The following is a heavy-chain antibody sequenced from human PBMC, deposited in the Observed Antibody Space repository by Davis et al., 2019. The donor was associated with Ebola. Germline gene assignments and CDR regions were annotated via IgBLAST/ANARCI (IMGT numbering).Heavy chain of an antibody. D-gene: IGHD1-26*01. CDR2: IDHSGTT. J-gene: IGHJ3*02. CDR1: GGPFNGYY. Sequence: SETLSLTCAVYGGPFNGYYWSWIRQPPGKGLEWIADIDHSGTTNYNSSLKSRVTISVDTSKNQFSLQLISVTAADTAVYYCAFVGVNTKGDARDIWGQGTKVIVSS. CDR3: AFVGVNTKGDARDI. V-gene: IGHV4-34*01.